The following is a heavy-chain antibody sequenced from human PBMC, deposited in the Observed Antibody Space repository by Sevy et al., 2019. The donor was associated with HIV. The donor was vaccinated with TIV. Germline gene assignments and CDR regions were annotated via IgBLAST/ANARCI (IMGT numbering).Heavy chain of an antibody. J-gene: IGHJ6*02. CDR3: ARDTGGIGMDV. CDR2: IQPDGGEK. D-gene: IGHD6-13*01. CDR1: GFTFSSHW. Sequence: GESLKISCAASGFTFSSHWMSWVRQAPGKGLEWVANIQPDGGEKYYVESVKGRFTISRVNAKNSLSLQVNSLRAEDTAVYYCARDTGGIGMDVWGQGTTVTVSS. V-gene: IGHV3-7*01.